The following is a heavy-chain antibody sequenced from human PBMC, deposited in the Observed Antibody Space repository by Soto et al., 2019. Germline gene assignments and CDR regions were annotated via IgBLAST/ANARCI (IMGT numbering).Heavy chain of an antibody. D-gene: IGHD3-3*01. V-gene: IGHV4-59*08. CDR1: GGSISSYY. CDR3: ARGGEWSDAFDI. Sequence: QVQLQESGPGLVKPSETLSLTCTVSGGSISSYYWSWIRQPPGKGLEWIGYIYYSGSTNYNPSLNSRVTISADTSKNQFSLELSSVTAADAAVYYCARGGEWSDAFDIWGQGTMVTVSS. J-gene: IGHJ3*02. CDR2: IYYSGST.